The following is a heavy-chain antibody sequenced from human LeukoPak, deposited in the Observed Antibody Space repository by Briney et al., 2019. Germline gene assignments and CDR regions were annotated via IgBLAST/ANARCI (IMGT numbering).Heavy chain of an antibody. J-gene: IGHJ4*02. CDR1: GFTVSSNY. Sequence: QPGGSLRLSCAVSGFTVSSNYMTWVRQAPGKGLEWVSLIYSDDSAWYADSVKGRFTISRDFSQNTLYLQLNSLRVEDTAVYYCARALCGEGCYRGNYWGQGALVTVSS. D-gene: IGHD2-21*02. CDR3: ARALCGEGCYRGNY. CDR2: IYSDDSA. V-gene: IGHV3-53*01.